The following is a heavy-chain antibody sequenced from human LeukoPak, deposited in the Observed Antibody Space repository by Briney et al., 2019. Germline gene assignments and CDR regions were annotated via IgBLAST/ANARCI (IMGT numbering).Heavy chain of an antibody. J-gene: IGHJ4*02. D-gene: IGHD5-18*01. CDR2: ISGSGGST. CDR3: ARGGGRNTAMVWALDY. Sequence: GGSLRLSCAASGFTFSSYAMSWVRQAPGKGLEWVSGISGSGGSTNYADSVKGRFTISRDNSKNTLFLQMGSLRDEDMAVYYCARGGGRNTAMVWALDYWGQGTLVTVSS. CDR1: GFTFSSYA. V-gene: IGHV3-23*01.